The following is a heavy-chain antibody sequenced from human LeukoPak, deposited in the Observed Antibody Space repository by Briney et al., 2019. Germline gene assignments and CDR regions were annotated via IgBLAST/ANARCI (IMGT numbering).Heavy chain of an antibody. CDR1: GFTVSSYW. D-gene: IGHD3-10*01. Sequence: GGSLRLSCAASGFTVSSYWMHWVRQAPGKGRVSVARINSDGSTISYANTVKGRFTISRDNAKNTLYLQMNSLRAEDTAVYYCARFDGSGSPTPWGQGTRVTVSS. CDR2: INSDGSTI. V-gene: IGHV3-74*01. J-gene: IGHJ5*02. CDR3: ARFDGSGSPTP.